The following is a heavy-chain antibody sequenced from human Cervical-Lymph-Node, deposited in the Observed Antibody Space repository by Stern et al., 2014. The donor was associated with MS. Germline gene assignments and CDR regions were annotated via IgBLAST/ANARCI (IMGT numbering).Heavy chain of an antibody. Sequence: EVQLVQSGAEVKKPGESLKISCKGSGYSFTSYWIGWVRPMPGKGLEWMAIIYPGDSDTRYSPSFQGQVTISADKSISTAYLQWSSLKASDTAMYYCARFSGWPFASKYYGMDVWGQGTTVTVSS. CDR1: GYSFTSYW. CDR3: ARFSGWPFASKYYGMDV. CDR2: IYPGDSDT. V-gene: IGHV5-51*01. J-gene: IGHJ6*02. D-gene: IGHD6-19*01.